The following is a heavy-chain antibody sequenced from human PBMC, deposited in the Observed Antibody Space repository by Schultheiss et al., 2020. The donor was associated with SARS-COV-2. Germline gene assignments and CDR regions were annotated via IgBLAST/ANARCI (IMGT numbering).Heavy chain of an antibody. J-gene: IGHJ6*02. V-gene: IGHV4-4*07. CDR2: IYTSGST. D-gene: IGHD3-3*01. Sequence: SETLSLTCTVSGGSISSYYWSWIRQPAGKGLEWIGRIYTSGSTNYNPSLKSRVTISVDTSKNQFSLKLSSVTAADTAVYYCARDVLVSHYYGMDVWGQGTTVTVSS. CDR3: ARDVLVSHYYGMDV. CDR1: GGSISSYY.